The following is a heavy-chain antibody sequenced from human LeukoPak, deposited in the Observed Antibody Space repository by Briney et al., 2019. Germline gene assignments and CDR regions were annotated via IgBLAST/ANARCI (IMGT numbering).Heavy chain of an antibody. V-gene: IGHV3-21*01. CDR1: GFTFSTYT. CDR2: ISTGSSYI. J-gene: IGHJ5*01. Sequence: GGSLRLSCAASGFTFSTYTMNWVRQAPGKGLEWVSSISTGSSYIDYADSVKGRFTISRDNAKNSLYLQMNSLRVEDTAVCYCAREDNWLDSWGQGTLVTVSS. CDR3: AREDNWLDS.